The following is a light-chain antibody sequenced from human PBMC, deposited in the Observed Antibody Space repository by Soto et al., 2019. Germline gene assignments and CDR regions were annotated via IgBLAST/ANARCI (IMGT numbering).Light chain of an antibody. CDR3: SSYAGNNNFV. V-gene: IGLV2-14*01. Sequence: QSALAQPASVSGSPGQSITISCAGTMRDVGGYNLVSWYQQHPGRAPQLILYEVRNRPSGISFRFSGSKSGNTASLTISGLQAEDEADYYCSSYAGNNNFVFGTGTKVTV. CDR2: EVR. CDR1: MRDVGGYNL. J-gene: IGLJ1*01.